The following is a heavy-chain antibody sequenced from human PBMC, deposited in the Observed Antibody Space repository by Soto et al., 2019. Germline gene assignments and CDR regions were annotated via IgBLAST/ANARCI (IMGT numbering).Heavy chain of an antibody. CDR2: ISWNSGSI. D-gene: IGHD6-6*01. CDR3: AKDMRSSSFGFDY. CDR1: GFTFDVYA. V-gene: IGHV3-9*01. J-gene: IGHJ4*02. Sequence: EVQLVESGGGLVQPGRSLRLSCAASGFTFDVYAMHWVRQAPGKGLEWVSGISWNSGSIGYADSVKGRFTISRDNAKNSLYLQMNSLRAEDTALYYCAKDMRSSSFGFDYWGQGTLVTVSS.